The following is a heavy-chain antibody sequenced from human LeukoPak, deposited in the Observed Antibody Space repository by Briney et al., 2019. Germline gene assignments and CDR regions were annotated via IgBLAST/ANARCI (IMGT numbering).Heavy chain of an antibody. D-gene: IGHD2-15*01. V-gene: IGHV3-15*01. Sequence: GGSLRLSCAASGFIFSNAWMSWVRQAPGKGLEGVGRIKSKADGGTTDYAAPVKGRFTISRDDSKNTQYLQMNSLKTEDTAVYYCTIGWYFDYWGRGTLVTVSS. CDR1: GFIFSNAW. CDR2: IKSKADGGTT. CDR3: TIGWYFDY. J-gene: IGHJ4*02.